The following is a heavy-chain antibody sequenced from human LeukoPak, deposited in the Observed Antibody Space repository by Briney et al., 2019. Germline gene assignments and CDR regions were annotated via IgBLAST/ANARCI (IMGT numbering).Heavy chain of an antibody. D-gene: IGHD3-10*01. CDR3: VKGSGTFYNGYFDY. CDR2: ISWNGGNI. Sequence: GRSLRLSCAVSGFTFDDYAMHWVRQAPGEALEWVSGISWNGGNIVYADSVKGRFTISRDNAKNSLFLQMNRLRAEDTAFYYCVKGSGTFYNGYFDYWGQGTLVSVSS. CDR1: GFTFDDYA. J-gene: IGHJ4*02. V-gene: IGHV3-9*01.